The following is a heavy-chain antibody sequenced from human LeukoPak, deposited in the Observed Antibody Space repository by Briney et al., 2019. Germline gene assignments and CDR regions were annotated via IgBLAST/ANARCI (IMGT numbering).Heavy chain of an antibody. J-gene: IGHJ4*02. CDR1: GYIITSYR. CDR3: ARLADGYTVYFHY. D-gene: IGHD5-24*01. Sequence: GESLMISCKGSGYIITSYRIGWVRQMPGKGLARMGIIYPGDSVTRYSPSFQGQVIISADKSIRTAYLQWSSLKASDTAMYYCARLADGYTVYFHYWGRGTLVTVFS. CDR2: IYPGDSVT. V-gene: IGHV5-51*01.